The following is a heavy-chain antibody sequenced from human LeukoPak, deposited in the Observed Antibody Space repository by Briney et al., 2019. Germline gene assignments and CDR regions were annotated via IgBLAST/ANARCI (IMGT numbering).Heavy chain of an antibody. CDR2: IYPGDSDT. V-gene: IGHV5-51*01. J-gene: IGHJ4*02. CDR1: GYSFTTYW. D-gene: IGHD6-13*01. Sequence: GESLKISCKGSGYSFTTYWIGWVRQMPGKGLEWMGSIYPGDSDTRYSPSFQGQVTISVDKSISTAYLQWSSLKASDSAMYYCAKVHAEAAPGNCDSWGQGTLVTVSS. CDR3: AKVHAEAAPGNCDS.